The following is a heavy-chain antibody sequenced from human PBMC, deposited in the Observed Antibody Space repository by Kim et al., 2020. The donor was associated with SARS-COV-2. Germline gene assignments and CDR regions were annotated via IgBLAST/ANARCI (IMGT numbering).Heavy chain of an antibody. D-gene: IGHD3-22*01. Sequence: SETLSLTCTVSGASISSSSDFWDWIRQPPGKGLEWIGSLYYTGSTYYNPSLKSRVTISADTSKNQFSLKLSSVTAADTAVYYCVRHESDSIGRHVDYWGQGALVTVPS. CDR2: LYYTGST. V-gene: IGHV4-39*01. J-gene: IGHJ4*02. CDR1: GASISSSSDF. CDR3: VRHESDSIGRHVDY.